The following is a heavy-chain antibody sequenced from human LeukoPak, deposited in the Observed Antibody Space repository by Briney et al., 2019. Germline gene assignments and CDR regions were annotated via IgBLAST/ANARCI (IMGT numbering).Heavy chain of an antibody. D-gene: IGHD1-26*01. J-gene: IGHJ4*02. CDR3: ARRVSVGAPFG. Sequence: PGGSLRLSCAASGFTVSSNYMSWVRQAPGKGLEWVSVIYSGGSTYYADSVKGRFTISRDNSKNTLYLQMNSLRAEDTAVYYCARRVSVGAPFGWGQGTLVTVSS. CDR1: GFTVSSNY. CDR2: IYSGGST. V-gene: IGHV3-66*04.